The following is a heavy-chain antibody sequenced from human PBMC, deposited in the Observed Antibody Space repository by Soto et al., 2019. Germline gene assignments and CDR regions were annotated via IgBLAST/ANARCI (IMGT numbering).Heavy chain of an antibody. V-gene: IGHV4-34*01. D-gene: IGHD3-16*02. J-gene: IGHJ4*02. CDR3: ARGVDDYIWGSYRYTTKRFDY. CDR1: GGSFSGYY. CDR2: INHSGST. Sequence: SETLSLTCAVYGGSFSGYYWSWIRQPPGKGLEWIGEINHSGSTNYNPSLKSRVTISVDTSKNQFSLKLSSVTAADTAVYYCARGVDDYIWGSYRYTTKRFDYWGQGTLVTVSS.